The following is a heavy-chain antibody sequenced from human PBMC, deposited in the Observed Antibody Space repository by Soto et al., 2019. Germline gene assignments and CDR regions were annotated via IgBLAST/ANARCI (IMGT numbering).Heavy chain of an antibody. Sequence: QVQLVQSGAEVKKPGASVKVSCKASGYTFTTYGMHWVRQAPGQRLDWMGWINAGNGNTKYSQKFQGRVTITTDTSASIVYMELSSLRSEDTAVYYCARSWTDTSSWFDYWGQGTLVSVSS. CDR1: GYTFTTYG. V-gene: IGHV1-3*01. J-gene: IGHJ4*02. D-gene: IGHD6-13*01. CDR2: INAGNGNT. CDR3: ARSWTDTSSWFDY.